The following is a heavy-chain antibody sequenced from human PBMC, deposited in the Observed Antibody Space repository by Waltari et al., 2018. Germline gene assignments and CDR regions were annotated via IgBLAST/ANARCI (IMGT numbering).Heavy chain of an antibody. CDR1: GYNFIGYY. D-gene: IGHD3-3*01. CDR3: VRDLKDLSYYDESSGSGD. J-gene: IGHJ4*02. Sequence: QVQLVQSGAEVKKPGASVKVSCKASGYNFIGYYVSWVRQAPGQGLQWMGGINPKRGGTDYAQKFQGRGTGTSDTSITTVYMELRRLRSDDTAVYYCVRDLKDLSYYDESSGSGDWGQGTLVTVSS. CDR2: INPKRGGT. V-gene: IGHV1-2*02.